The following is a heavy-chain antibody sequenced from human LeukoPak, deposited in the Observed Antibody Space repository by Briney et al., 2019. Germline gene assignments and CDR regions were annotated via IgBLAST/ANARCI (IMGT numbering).Heavy chain of an antibody. Sequence: GGSLRLSCAASGFTFSSYSMNWVRQAPAKGLEWVSYISSTSSTIYYADSVKGRFTISRDNAKNSLYLQMNSLRAEDTAVYYCARDRRHFDYWGQGTLVTVSS. V-gene: IGHV3-48*01. CDR3: ARDRRHFDY. CDR2: ISSTSSTI. J-gene: IGHJ4*02. D-gene: IGHD6-6*01. CDR1: GFTFSSYS.